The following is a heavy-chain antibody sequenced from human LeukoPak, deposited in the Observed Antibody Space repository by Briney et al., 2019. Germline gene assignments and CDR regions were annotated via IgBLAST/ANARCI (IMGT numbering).Heavy chain of an antibody. V-gene: IGHV1-18*01. J-gene: IGHJ5*02. CDR3: ARGRSSSSVNWFDP. D-gene: IGHD6-6*01. CDR1: GYTFTSYG. Sequence: EASVKISCKASGYTFTSYGISWVRQAPGQGREWMGWISAYNGNTNYAQKLQGRVTMTTDTSTSTAYMELRSVRSDDTAVDYCARGRSSSSVNWFDPWGQGTLVTVSS. CDR2: ISAYNGNT.